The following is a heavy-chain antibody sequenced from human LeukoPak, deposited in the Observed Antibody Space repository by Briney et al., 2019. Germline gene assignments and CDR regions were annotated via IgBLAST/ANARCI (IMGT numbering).Heavy chain of an antibody. J-gene: IGHJ3*02. Sequence: PGGSLRLSCAASGFTFSDYYMSWIRQAPGKGLEWVSYISSSGNTIYYADSVKGRFTISRDNAKNSLYLQMNSLRAEDTAVYYCARGGRCLQFRREDAFDIWGQGTMVTVSS. CDR3: ARGGRCLQFRREDAFDI. CDR1: GFTFSDYY. CDR2: ISSSGNTI. V-gene: IGHV3-11*04. D-gene: IGHD5-24*01.